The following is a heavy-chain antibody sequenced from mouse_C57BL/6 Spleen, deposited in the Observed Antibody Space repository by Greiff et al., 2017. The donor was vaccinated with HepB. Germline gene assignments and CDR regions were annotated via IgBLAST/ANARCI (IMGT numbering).Heavy chain of an antibody. V-gene: IGHV1-26*01. D-gene: IGHD4-1*01. CDR1: GYTFTDYY. CDR2: INPNNGGT. Sequence: EVQLQQSGPELVKPGASVKISCKASGYTFTDYYMNWVKQSHGKSLEWIGDINPNNGGTSYNQKFKGKATLTVDKSSSTAYMELRSLTSEDSAVYYCARSGVGPLDYWGQGTTLTVSS. J-gene: IGHJ2*01. CDR3: ARSGVGPLDY.